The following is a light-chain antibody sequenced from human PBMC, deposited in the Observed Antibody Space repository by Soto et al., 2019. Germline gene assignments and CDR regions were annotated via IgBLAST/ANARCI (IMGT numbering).Light chain of an antibody. CDR2: GAS. J-gene: IGKJ1*01. CDR1: QSVSSY. Sequence: EIVLTQSPSSLSLSPGERATLSCRASQSVSSYLAWYQQKPGQAPRLLIYGASSRATGFPVRFSGSGSGTDFSLTISRLEPEDFAVYYCQQYSSPPRTFGQGTKVEIK. CDR3: QQYSSPPRT. V-gene: IGKV3-20*01.